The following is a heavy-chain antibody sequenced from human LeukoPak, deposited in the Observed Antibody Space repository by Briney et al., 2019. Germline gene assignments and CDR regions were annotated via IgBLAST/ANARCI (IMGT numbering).Heavy chain of an antibody. Sequence: SVKVSCKASGGTFSSYAISWVRQAPGQGLEWMGGIIPIFGTANYAQKFQGRVTITADESTSAAYMELSSLRSEDTAVYYCARDGTSTRYYFDYWGQGTLVTVSS. V-gene: IGHV1-69*13. J-gene: IGHJ4*02. CDR3: ARDGTSTRYYFDY. D-gene: IGHD1-26*01. CDR1: GGTFSSYA. CDR2: IIPIFGTA.